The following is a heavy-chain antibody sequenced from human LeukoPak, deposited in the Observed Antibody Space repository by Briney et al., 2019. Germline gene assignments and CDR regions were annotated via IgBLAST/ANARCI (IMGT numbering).Heavy chain of an antibody. CDR1: GGSFSGYY. CDR3: ARGVLRYSD. Sequence: SETLSLTCAVYGGSFSGYYWSWIRQPPGKGLEWIGEINHSGSTNYNPSLKSRVTISVDTSKNQFSLKLSSVTAADTAVYYCARGVLRYSDWGQGTLVTVSS. V-gene: IGHV4-34*01. J-gene: IGHJ4*02. CDR2: INHSGST. D-gene: IGHD3-9*01.